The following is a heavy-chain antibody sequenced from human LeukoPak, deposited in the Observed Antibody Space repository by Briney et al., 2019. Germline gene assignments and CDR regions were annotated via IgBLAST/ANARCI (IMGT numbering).Heavy chain of an antibody. CDR1: GYTFTGYY. Sequence: GASVKVSCKVSGYTFTGYYMHWVRQAPGQGLEWMGRNDPSGGGTHYAQKFQGRVTMARATSISTSYMELTELRSDDTAVYYCAHGGGSYGDVWGQGTMVTVSS. D-gene: IGHD1-26*01. J-gene: IGHJ3*01. CDR3: AHGGGSYGDV. CDR2: NDPSGGGT. V-gene: IGHV1-2*06.